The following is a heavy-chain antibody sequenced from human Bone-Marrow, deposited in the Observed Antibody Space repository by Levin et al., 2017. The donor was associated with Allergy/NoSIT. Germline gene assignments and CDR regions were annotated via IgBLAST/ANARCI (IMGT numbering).Heavy chain of an antibody. CDR1: GFTFSNAW. Sequence: GESLKISCAASGFTFSNAWMSWVRQAPGKGLEWVGRIKSKTDGGTTDYAAPVKGRFTISRDDSKNTLYLQMNSLKTEDTAVYYCTTEPPHSGWGWFGELSNQENWFDPWGQGTLVTVSS. D-gene: IGHD3-10*01. J-gene: IGHJ5*02. V-gene: IGHV3-15*01. CDR3: TTEPPHSGWGWFGELSNQENWFDP. CDR2: IKSKTDGGTT.